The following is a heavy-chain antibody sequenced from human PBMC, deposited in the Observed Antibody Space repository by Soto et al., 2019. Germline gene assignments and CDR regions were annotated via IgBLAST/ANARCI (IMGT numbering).Heavy chain of an antibody. CDR2: ISAYNGNT. D-gene: IGHD3-10*01. CDR1: GYTFTDYD. J-gene: IGHJ4*02. Sequence: QVQLVQSGAEVKKPGASVKVSCKASGYTFTDYDISWVRQAPGQGLEWMGRISAYNGNTNYAQKLQGRVTMTTDTPTNTAYMELRSLRSADTAVYYCARGGALVKYGSGSYLVYWGQGTLVTVSS. V-gene: IGHV1-18*01. CDR3: ARGGALVKYGSGSYLVY.